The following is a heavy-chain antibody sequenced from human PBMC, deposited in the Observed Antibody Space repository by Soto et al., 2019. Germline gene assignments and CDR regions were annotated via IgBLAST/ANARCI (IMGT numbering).Heavy chain of an antibody. CDR1: GFAFSNSW. V-gene: IGHV3-7*01. J-gene: IGHJ1*01. CDR3: ARELVVGPDEYFLH. Sequence: EVQLVESGGALVHPGGSLRLSWEVSGFAFSNSWMSWVRQPPEKGLEWLANINEDGGEKSYLDSVTSRVTISRDTPKNSLYLPMNSLSDDDTAVYYCARELVVGPDEYFLHGSQGTVVTVSS. D-gene: IGHD1-26*01. CDR2: INEDGGEK.